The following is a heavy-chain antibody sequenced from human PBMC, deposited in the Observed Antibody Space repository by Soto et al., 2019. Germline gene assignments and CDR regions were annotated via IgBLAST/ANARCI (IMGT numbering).Heavy chain of an antibody. J-gene: IGHJ5*02. Sequence: QVQLQESGPGLVKPSQTLSLTCTVSGGSISSGGYYWSWIRQHPGKGLEWIGYIYYSGSTYYNPSLKSRVTISVDTSKNQFSLKLSSVTAADTAVYYCARGRDVAAANWFDPWGQGTLVTVSS. V-gene: IGHV4-31*03. CDR2: IYYSGST. CDR1: GGSISSGGYY. D-gene: IGHD6-13*01. CDR3: ARGRDVAAANWFDP.